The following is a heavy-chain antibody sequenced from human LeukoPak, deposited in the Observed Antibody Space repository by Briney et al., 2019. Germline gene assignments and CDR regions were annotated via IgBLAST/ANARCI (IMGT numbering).Heavy chain of an antibody. D-gene: IGHD3-10*01. CDR1: GYTFTSYG. CDR2: ISAYNGNT. Sequence: RASVTVSCKASGYTFTSYGISWVRQAPGQGLEWMGWISAYNGNTNYAQKLQGRVTMTTDTYTSTAYMELRSLRSDDTAVYYCARDLWEYYYGSGSYSASDYWGQGTLVTVSS. CDR3: ARDLWEYYYGSGSYSASDY. J-gene: IGHJ4*02. V-gene: IGHV1-18*04.